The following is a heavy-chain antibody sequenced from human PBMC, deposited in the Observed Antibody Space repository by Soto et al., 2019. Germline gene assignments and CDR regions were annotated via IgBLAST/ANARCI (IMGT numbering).Heavy chain of an antibody. V-gene: IGHV3-48*01. J-gene: IGHJ4*02. CDR1: GFTFSSYS. D-gene: IGHD1-26*01. Sequence: EVQLVESGGGLVQPGGSLRLSCAASGFTFSSYSMNWVRQAPVKGLEWVSYISSSSSTINYADSVKGRFTISRDNAKNSLYLQMNSLRAEDTAVYDCGSGRTKHYYWGPGTLVTVSS. CDR3: GSGRTKHYY. CDR2: ISSSSSTI.